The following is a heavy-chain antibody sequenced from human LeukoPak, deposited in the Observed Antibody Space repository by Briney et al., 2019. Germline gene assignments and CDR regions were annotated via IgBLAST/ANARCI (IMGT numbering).Heavy chain of an antibody. CDR1: GGSFSGYY. CDR2: MNHSGST. CDR3: ARGDRIQLWSFDY. D-gene: IGHD5-18*01. V-gene: IGHV4-34*01. J-gene: IGHJ4*02. Sequence: PSETLSLTCAVYGGSFSGYYWSLIRQPAGKGLEWIGEMNHSGSTNYNPSLKSRVTISVDTSKNQFSLKLSSVTAADTAVYYCARGDRIQLWSFDYWGQGTLVTVSS.